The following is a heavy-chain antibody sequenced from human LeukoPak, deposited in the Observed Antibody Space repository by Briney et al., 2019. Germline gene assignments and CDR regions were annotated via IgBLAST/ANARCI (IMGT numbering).Heavy chain of an antibody. CDR3: TKEHSSGWPTIDY. CDR1: GFSFGDYS. V-gene: IGHV3-43*01. D-gene: IGHD6-19*01. J-gene: IGHJ4*02. Sequence: GGSLRLSCSASGFSFGDYSMHWVRQAPGKGLKWVSVLNRNGGAIKYADSVKGRFIISRDNSKNSLYLQMNSLRTEDTALYYCTKEHSSGWPTIDYWGQGTLVTVSS. CDR2: LNRNGGAI.